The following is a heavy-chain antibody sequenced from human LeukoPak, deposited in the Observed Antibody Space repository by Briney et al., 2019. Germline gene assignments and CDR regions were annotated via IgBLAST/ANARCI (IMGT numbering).Heavy chain of an antibody. CDR1: GGSISSGSYY. Sequence: SETLSLTCTVSGGSISSGSYYWSWIRQPAGKGLEWIGRIYTSGSTNYNPSLKSRVTISVDTSKNQFSLKLSSVTAADTAVYYCARGGATMNIDYWGQGTLVTVSS. CDR3: ARGGATMNIDY. CDR2: IYTSGST. J-gene: IGHJ4*02. V-gene: IGHV4-61*02. D-gene: IGHD1-26*01.